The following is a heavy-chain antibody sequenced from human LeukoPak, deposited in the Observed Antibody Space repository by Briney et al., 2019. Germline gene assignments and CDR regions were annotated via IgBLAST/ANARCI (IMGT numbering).Heavy chain of an antibody. CDR1: GFTFSDYY. CDR3: AKDPTGFPRSFDY. Sequence: GGSLRLSCAASGFTFSDYYMSWIRQAPGKGLEWVSYISSSGSTIYYADSVKGRFTISRDNAKNSLYLQMNSLRAEDTALYYCAKDPTGFPRSFDYWGQGTLVTVSS. CDR2: ISSSGSTI. V-gene: IGHV3-11*01. J-gene: IGHJ4*02.